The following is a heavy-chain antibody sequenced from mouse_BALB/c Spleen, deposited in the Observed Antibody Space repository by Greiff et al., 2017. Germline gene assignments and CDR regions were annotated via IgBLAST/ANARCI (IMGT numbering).Heavy chain of an antibody. V-gene: IGHV5-9-4*01. CDR3: ARITTVVYFDY. Sequence: EVMLVESGGGLVKPGGSLKLSCAASGFTFSSYAMSWVRQSPEKRLEWVAEISSGGSYTYYPDTVTGRFTISRDNAKNTLYLEMSSRRSEDTAMYYCARITTVVYFDYWGQGTTLTVSS. J-gene: IGHJ2*01. D-gene: IGHD1-1*01. CDR2: ISSGGSYT. CDR1: GFTFSSYA.